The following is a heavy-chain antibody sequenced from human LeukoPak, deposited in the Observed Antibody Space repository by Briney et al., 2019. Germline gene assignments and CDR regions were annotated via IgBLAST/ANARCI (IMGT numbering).Heavy chain of an antibody. V-gene: IGHV1-8*01. CDR1: GYTFTISD. D-gene: IGHD6-13*01. CDR3: ARGRSGLAAAGSYDS. CDR2: INPKSGRT. Sequence: GASVTVSCTASGYTFTISDINWVRQATGQGLEWMGWINPKSGRTGYAKKFQARVSMTMNTSITTAYMEVSSLRFEDTAVYYCARGRSGLAAAGSYDSWGQGTLITVSS. J-gene: IGHJ4*02.